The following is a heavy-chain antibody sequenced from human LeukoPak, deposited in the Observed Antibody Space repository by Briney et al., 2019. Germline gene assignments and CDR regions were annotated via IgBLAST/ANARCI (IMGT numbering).Heavy chain of an antibody. J-gene: IGHJ6*03. CDR3: ASSLGGAIYYYYMDV. D-gene: IGHD3-16*01. Sequence: PSETLSLTCTVSGGSISSHYWSWIRQPPGKGLEWIGYIYTSGSTNYNPSLKSRVTISVDTSKNQFSLKLSSVTAADTAVYYCASSLGGAIYYYYMDVWGKGTTVTVSS. CDR1: GGSISSHY. V-gene: IGHV4-4*09. CDR2: IYTSGST.